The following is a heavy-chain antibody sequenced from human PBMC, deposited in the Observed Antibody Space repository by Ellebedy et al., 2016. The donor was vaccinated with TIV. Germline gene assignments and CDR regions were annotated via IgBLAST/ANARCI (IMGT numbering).Heavy chain of an antibody. CDR3: ARDSLMVSFGGVPDY. CDR2: INAGDDHT. CDR1: GYTFTAYG. D-gene: IGHD3-16*01. V-gene: IGHV1-3*01. Sequence: ASVKVSCKASGYTFTAYGIHWVRQAPGQRLEWMGWINAGDDHTKYSQKFLGRVTLARDTSASTAYMVLSSLRSEDTAVYYCARDSLMVSFGGVPDYWGQGTLVTVSS. J-gene: IGHJ4*02.